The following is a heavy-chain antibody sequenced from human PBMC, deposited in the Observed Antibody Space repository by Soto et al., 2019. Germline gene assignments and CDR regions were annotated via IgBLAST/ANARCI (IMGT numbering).Heavy chain of an antibody. D-gene: IGHD5-18*01. V-gene: IGHV4-34*01. J-gene: IGHJ5*02. CDR1: GGSFSGYY. Sequence: SETLSLTCAVYGGSFSGYYWSWIRQPPGKGLEWIGYIYHSGSTYYNPSLKSRVTISVDRSKNQFSLKLSSVTAADTAVYYCARVSQLWLDWFDPWGQGTLVTVS. CDR2: IYHSGST. CDR3: ARVSQLWLDWFDP.